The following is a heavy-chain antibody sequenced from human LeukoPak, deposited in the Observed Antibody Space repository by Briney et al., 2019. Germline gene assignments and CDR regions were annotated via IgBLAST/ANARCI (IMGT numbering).Heavy chain of an antibody. CDR3: ARATRRILRFLEWLSSHFDY. CDR2: INHSGST. Sequence: PSETLSLTCAVYGGSFSGYYWSWIRQPPGKGLEWIGEINHSGSTNYNPSLKSRVTISVDTSKNQFSLKLSSVTAADTAVYYCARATRRILRFLEWLSSHFDYWGQGTLVTVSS. J-gene: IGHJ4*02. D-gene: IGHD3-3*01. CDR1: GGSFSGYY. V-gene: IGHV4-34*01.